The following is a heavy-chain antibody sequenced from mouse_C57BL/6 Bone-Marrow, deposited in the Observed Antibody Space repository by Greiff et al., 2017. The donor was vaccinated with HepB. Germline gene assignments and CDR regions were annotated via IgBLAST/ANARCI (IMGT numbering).Heavy chain of an antibody. V-gene: IGHV1-26*01. D-gene: IGHD1-1*01. Sequence: EVQLQQSGPELVKPGASVKISCKASGYTFTDYYMNWVKQSHGKSLEWIGDINPNNGGTSYNQKFKGKATLTVDKSSSTAYMELRSLTSEASAVYYCARGITTVERVDYWGQGTTLTVSS. J-gene: IGHJ2*01. CDR2: INPNNGGT. CDR3: ARGITTVERVDY. CDR1: GYTFTDYY.